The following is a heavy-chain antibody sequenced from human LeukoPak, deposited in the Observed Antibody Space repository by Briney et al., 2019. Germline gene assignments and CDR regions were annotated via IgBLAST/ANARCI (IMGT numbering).Heavy chain of an antibody. CDR2: IIPVFCTT. Sequence: SVKVSCKTSVGIFSSFAISWVRQAPGQGLEWMGGIIPVFCTTHYAQGFRGRVTVTADESTSTAYMELSSLRSEDTGVYYCARDPPISVISLGGHIVRSYYGVDVWGQGTTVTVSS. CDR3: ARDPPISVISLGGHIVRSYYGVDV. D-gene: IGHD3-16*01. J-gene: IGHJ6*02. V-gene: IGHV1-69*13. CDR1: VGIFSSFA.